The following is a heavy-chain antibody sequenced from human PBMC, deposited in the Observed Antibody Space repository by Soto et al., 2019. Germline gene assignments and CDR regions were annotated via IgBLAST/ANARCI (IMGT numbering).Heavy chain of an antibody. D-gene: IGHD3-10*01. J-gene: IGHJ4*02. Sequence: GGSLRLSCAASGFTFSSCAMSWVRQAPGKGLEWVSAISGSGGSTYYADSVKGRFTISRDNSKNTLYLQMNSLRAEDTAVYYCAKVGGGITMAFYWGQGTLVTVSS. CDR3: AKVGGGITMAFY. CDR2: ISGSGGST. V-gene: IGHV3-23*01. CDR1: GFTFSSCA.